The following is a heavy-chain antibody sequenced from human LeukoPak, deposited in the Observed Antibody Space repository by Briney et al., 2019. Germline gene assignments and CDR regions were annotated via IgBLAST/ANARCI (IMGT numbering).Heavy chain of an antibody. J-gene: IGHJ4*02. V-gene: IGHV1-69*01. CDR2: IIPIFGTA. CDR3: ARGTTVTPYYFDY. CDR1: GATFTSYA. Sequence: SVKLSCKASGATFTSYAISWVRQAPRPGLGWMGGIIPIFGTANYAQKFQGRVTITADESTSTAYMELSSLRSEDTAVYYCARGTTVTPYYFDYWGQGTLVTVSS. D-gene: IGHD4-17*01.